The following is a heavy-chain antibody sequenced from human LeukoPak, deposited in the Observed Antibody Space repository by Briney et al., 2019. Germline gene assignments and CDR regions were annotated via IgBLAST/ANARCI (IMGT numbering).Heavy chain of an antibody. D-gene: IGHD2-2*01. V-gene: IGHV1-46*01. Sequence: VASVKVSCKASGYTFTSYYMHWVRQAPGQGLEWMGIINPSGGSTSYAQKFQGRVTMTRDTSTSTVYMELRSLRSDDTAVYYCAIFPIVVVPAAKPGDYWGQGTLVTVSS. CDR1: GYTFTSYY. CDR3: AIFPIVVVPAAKPGDY. CDR2: INPSGGST. J-gene: IGHJ4*02.